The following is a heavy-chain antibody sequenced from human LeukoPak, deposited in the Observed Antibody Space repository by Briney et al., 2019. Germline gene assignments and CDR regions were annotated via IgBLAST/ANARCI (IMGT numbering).Heavy chain of an antibody. CDR3: ARGQFRLSDYDSSGFDY. J-gene: IGHJ4*02. Sequence: PGGSLRLSCAASGFTFSSYEMNWVRQAPGKGLEWVSSISSSSSYIYYADSVKGRFTISRDNAKNSLYLQMISLRVEDTAVYYCARGQFRLSDYDSSGFDYWGQGTLVTVSS. CDR2: ISSSSSYI. CDR1: GFTFSSYE. D-gene: IGHD3-22*01. V-gene: IGHV3-21*01.